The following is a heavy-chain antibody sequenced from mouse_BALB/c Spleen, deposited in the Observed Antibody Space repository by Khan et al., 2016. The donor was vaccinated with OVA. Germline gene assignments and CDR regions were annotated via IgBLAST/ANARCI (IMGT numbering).Heavy chain of an antibody. CDR3: ARNAYFGNYFDY. CDR1: GYTFTNYW. CDR2: IYPGDGRT. Sequence: QVQLQQPGAELVKPGASVKLSCKASGYTFTNYWVHWVRQRPGQGLEWIGEIYPGDGRTIYNDKFKNKPSLTVDRSSSTVYMQLSSLTSEDSAVYYCARNAYFGNYFDYWGQGTTLTVSS. J-gene: IGHJ2*01. D-gene: IGHD2-10*01. V-gene: IGHV1S81*02.